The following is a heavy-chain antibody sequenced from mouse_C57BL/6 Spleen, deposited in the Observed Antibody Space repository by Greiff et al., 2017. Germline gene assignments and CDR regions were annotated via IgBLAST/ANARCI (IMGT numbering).Heavy chain of an antibody. CDR1: GFSFNTYA. V-gene: IGHV10-1*01. D-gene: IGHD1-1*01. J-gene: IGHJ4*01. Sequence: EVQLVESGGGLVQPTGSLQLSCAASGFSFNTYAMNWVRQAPGKGLEWVARISSKSNNYATYYADSVKDRFTIYSDESESMLYLQMNNLATEYTAMYYCVLTTEDIDYWGQGTSVTVSS. CDR2: ISSKSNNYAT. CDR3: VLTTEDIDY.